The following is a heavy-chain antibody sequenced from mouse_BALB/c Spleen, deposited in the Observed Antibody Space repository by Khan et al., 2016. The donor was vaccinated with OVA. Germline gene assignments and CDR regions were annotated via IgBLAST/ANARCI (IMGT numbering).Heavy chain of an antibody. J-gene: IGHJ3*01. CDR2: ISSGGDNT. Sequence: EVELVESGGGLVKPGGSMKLSCAASGFTFSSFTMSWVRQTPEKRLEWVASISSGGDNTYYPDSVKGRFTISRDNAKNNLYLQMSSLRSEDTALYYCARSNYGPFAYWGQGTLVTVSA. CDR1: GFTFSSFT. CDR3: ARSNYGPFAY. V-gene: IGHV5-9*03. D-gene: IGHD1-1*02.